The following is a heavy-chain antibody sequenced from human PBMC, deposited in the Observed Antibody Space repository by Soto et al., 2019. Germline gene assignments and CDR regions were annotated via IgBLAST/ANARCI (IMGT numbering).Heavy chain of an antibody. Sequence: SVKVSCKTSGYTFSDHGISWVRQAPGQGLEWMGWISAKNGNTNFAQKFRGKVTMITDTSTNTVYMELRNLRLDDTAVYYCAREPPETPPDYWGQGTLVTVSS. CDR3: AREPPETPPDY. J-gene: IGHJ4*02. CDR1: GYTFSDHG. CDR2: ISAKNGNT. V-gene: IGHV1-18*01.